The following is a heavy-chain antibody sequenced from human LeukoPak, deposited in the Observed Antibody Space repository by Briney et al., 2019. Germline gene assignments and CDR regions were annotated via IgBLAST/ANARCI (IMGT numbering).Heavy chain of an antibody. D-gene: IGHD3-10*01. J-gene: IGHJ6*02. V-gene: IGHV3-48*02. Sequence: QAGGSLRLSCAASGFTFSSYSMNWVRQAPGKGLEWVSYISSSSSTIYYADSVKGRFTISRDNAKNSLYLQMNSLRDEDTAVYYCARDRLLGFGELEGYYYGMDVWGQGTTVTVSS. CDR1: GFTFSSYS. CDR2: ISSSSSTI. CDR3: ARDRLLGFGELEGYYYGMDV.